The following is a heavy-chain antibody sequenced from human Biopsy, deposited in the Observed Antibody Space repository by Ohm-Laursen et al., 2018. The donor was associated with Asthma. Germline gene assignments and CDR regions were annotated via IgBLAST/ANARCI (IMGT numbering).Heavy chain of an antibody. CDR2: HDHEEGGT. V-gene: IGHV1-24*01. CDR1: GYSLTDLS. D-gene: IGHD4-17*01. Sequence: ASVKVSCKISGYSLTDLSMHWVRQAPGQGLEWMGGHDHEEGGTVNARRFQGRDTTTEDTSTDTAYMELSSLSSDDTAVYYCASDFPKDYVRYNFQFWGQGTLVTVSS. CDR3: ASDFPKDYVRYNFQF. J-gene: IGHJ4*02.